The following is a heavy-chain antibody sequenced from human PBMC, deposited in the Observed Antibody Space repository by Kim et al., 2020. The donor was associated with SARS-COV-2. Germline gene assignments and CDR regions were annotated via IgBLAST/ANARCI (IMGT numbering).Heavy chain of an antibody. CDR3: ATASITGTTHSWSYYGMDV. CDR1: GYTLTELS. CDR2: FDPEDGET. D-gene: IGHD1-7*01. Sequence: ASVKVSCKVSGYTLTELSMHWVRQAPGKGLEWMGGFDPEDGETIYAQKFQGRVTMTEDTSTDTAYMELSSLRSEDTAVYYCATASITGTTHSWSYYGMDVWGQGTTVTVSS. V-gene: IGHV1-24*01. J-gene: IGHJ6*02.